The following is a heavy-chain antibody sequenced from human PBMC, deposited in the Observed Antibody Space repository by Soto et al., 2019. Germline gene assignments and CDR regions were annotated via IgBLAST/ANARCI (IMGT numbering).Heavy chain of an antibody. CDR2: IHYSGST. J-gene: IGHJ5*02. D-gene: IGHD6-13*01. V-gene: IGHV4-59*08. CDR3: ARSRIEAAGTVYH. Sequence: QVQLQESGPGLVKPSETLSLTCTVSGGSISSYYWSWIRQSPEKGLEWIGYIHYSGSTSYNPSLKIRVTISVDTPTNQCSLKLSSVTAADTAVYYCARSRIEAAGTVYHWGQGTLVTVSS. CDR1: GGSISSYY.